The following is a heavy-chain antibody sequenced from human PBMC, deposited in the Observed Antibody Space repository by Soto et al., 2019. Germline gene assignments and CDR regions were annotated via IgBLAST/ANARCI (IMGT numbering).Heavy chain of an antibody. D-gene: IGHD1-26*01. J-gene: IGHJ4*01. CDR1: GYTFSTYD. Sequence: ASVKVSCNTSGYTFSTYDTHWVRQATGQGREWMGWMNPYSGNIGYAQKFQGRVSMTRNTSISTAYMELSSLKSEDTAIYYCARVFTVRRGSGGGFWGHVXLVTACS. CDR3: ARVFTVRRGSGGGF. V-gene: IGHV1-8*01. CDR2: MNPYSGNI.